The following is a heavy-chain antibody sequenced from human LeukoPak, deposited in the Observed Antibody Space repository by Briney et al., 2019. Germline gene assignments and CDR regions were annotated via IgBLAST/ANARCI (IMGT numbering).Heavy chain of an antibody. V-gene: IGHV1-2*06. CDR3: ARRPPMSAADNWLDP. CDR2: IDPNSGGT. D-gene: IGHD6-13*01. CDR1: DYIFSRHF. Sequence: ASVKVSCKASDYIFSRHFIHWVRQAPGQGLEWIGRIDPNSGGTSFAPKFQGRVTMTRDTSISTAYMEVTRLTSDDTAVYYCARRPPMSAADNWLDPWGQGTLVTVSS. J-gene: IGHJ5*02.